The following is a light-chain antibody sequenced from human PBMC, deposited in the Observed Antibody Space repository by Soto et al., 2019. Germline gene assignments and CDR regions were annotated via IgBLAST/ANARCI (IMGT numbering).Light chain of an antibody. J-gene: IGLJ2*01. CDR3: CSYAGNYNLL. CDR1: SSDVGFYNY. V-gene: IGLV2-11*01. CDR2: DVS. Sequence: QSVLTQPRSVSGSPGQSVTISCTGTSSDVGFYNYVSWYQQHPGKAPKLMLFDVSERPSGVPDRFSGSKSGYTASLTISGLQADDEADYYCCSYAGNYNLLFGGGTKLTVL.